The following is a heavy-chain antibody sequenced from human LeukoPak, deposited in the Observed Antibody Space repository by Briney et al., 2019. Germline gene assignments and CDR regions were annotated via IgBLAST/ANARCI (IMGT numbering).Heavy chain of an antibody. Sequence: GGSLRLSYAASGFTVSSNYMSWVRQAPGKGLEWVSVIYSGGSTYYADSVKGRFTISRDNSKNTLYLQMNSLRAEDTAVYYCARVSADRYYDSSGYYPPYFDYWGQGTLVTVSS. J-gene: IGHJ4*02. CDR1: GFTVSSNY. CDR2: IYSGGST. CDR3: ARVSADRYYDSSGYYPPYFDY. V-gene: IGHV3-53*01. D-gene: IGHD3-22*01.